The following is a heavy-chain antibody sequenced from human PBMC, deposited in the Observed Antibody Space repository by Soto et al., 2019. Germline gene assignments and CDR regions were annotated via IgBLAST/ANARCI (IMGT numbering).Heavy chain of an antibody. CDR1: GFSFIVYY. V-gene: IGHV4-34*01. CDR2: INHSGST. CDR3: ARGSYPNFTIDKRYYFEY. J-gene: IGHJ4*02. Sequence: SATXSLTCSVYGFSFIVYYLILIRHPPGKGLEWIGEINHSGSTNYNPSLESRVTISVDTSKNQFSMKLSSVTAEDTAVYYCARGSYPNFTIDKRYYFEYWGQGTLVTVYS. D-gene: IGHD2-15*01.